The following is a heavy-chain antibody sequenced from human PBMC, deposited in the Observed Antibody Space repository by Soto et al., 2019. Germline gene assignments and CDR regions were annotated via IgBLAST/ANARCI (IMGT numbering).Heavy chain of an antibody. CDR3: TKNEADPYNWFDP. CDR1: GGSINIDSW. CDR2: IYHSGDT. J-gene: IGHJ5*02. Sequence: SETLSLTCAVSGGSINIDSWWTWVRQPPGRGLEWIGGIYHSGDTHYNPSLKSRVTISVDKSKNQFSLKLNSVTAADTAVYYCTKNEADPYNWFDPWGQGTLVTVS. V-gene: IGHV4-4*02.